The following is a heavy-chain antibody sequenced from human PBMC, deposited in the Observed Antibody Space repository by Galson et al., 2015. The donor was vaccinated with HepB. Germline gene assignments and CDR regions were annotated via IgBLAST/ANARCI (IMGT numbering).Heavy chain of an antibody. CDR3: AKAQGSGYYMVGDY. V-gene: IGHV3-9*01. D-gene: IGHD3-3*01. Sequence: LRLSCAASGFTFDDYAMHWVRQAPGKGLEWVSGISWNSGSIGYADSVKGRFTISRDNAKNSLYLQMSSLRAEDTALYYCAKAQGSGYYMVGDYWGQGTLVTVSS. CDR1: GFTFDDYA. J-gene: IGHJ4*02. CDR2: ISWNSGSI.